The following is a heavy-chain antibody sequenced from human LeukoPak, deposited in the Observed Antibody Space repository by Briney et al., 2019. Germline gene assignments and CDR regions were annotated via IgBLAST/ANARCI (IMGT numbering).Heavy chain of an antibody. D-gene: IGHD3-22*01. CDR3: ATRLGHYYDSSGDAFDI. J-gene: IGHJ3*02. V-gene: IGHV3-53*01. CDR1: GFTVSSNY. Sequence: GGSLRLSCAASGFTVSSNYMGWVRQAPGKGLEWVSVIYSGGSTYYADSVKGRFTISRDNSKNTLYLQMNSLRAEDTAVYYCATRLGHYYDSSGDAFDIWGQGTMVTVSS. CDR2: IYSGGST.